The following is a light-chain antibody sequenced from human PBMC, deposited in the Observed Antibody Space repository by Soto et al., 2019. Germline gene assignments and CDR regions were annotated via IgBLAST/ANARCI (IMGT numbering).Light chain of an antibody. V-gene: IGKV3-20*01. CDR2: GAS. CDR1: QSVRSTF. J-gene: IGKJ2*01. Sequence: EVVLTQSPGTLSLSPGERVTLSCRTSQSVRSTFLAWYQQKPGQAPRPLIYGASTRATGIPDRFSGSGSGTDFTLTISRLEPEDFAVYYCQHYATSPPTYTFGQGTKLEIK. CDR3: QHYATSPPTYT.